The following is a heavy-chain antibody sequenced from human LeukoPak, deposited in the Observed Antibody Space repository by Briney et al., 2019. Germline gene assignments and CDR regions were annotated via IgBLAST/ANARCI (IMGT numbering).Heavy chain of an antibody. CDR1: GFTFGSSW. Sequence: GGSLRLSCAASGFTFGSSWMHWVRQAPGKGLEWVSRVNSDGSSTTYADSVKGRFTISRDNAKNTLYLQMNSLRAEDTAVYYCARVVDDYDSGGYSWFDFWGQGALVTVSS. CDR3: ARVVDDYDSGGYSWFDF. J-gene: IGHJ4*02. D-gene: IGHD3-22*01. V-gene: IGHV3-74*01. CDR2: VNSDGSST.